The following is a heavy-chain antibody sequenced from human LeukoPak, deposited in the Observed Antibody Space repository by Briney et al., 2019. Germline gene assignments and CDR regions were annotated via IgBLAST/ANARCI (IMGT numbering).Heavy chain of an antibody. J-gene: IGHJ4*02. D-gene: IGHD3-10*01. CDR2: INEDGSAQ. Sequence: GGSLRLSCAASGFIFSDYWMNCVSQVPGKGLEWVANINEDGSAQNYVDSVRGRFSISRDNAKNSLYLQMNSLRVEDTAIYYCATRESSMARSHWGQGTLVTVSS. V-gene: IGHV3-7*01. CDR1: GFIFSDYW. CDR3: ATRESSMARSH.